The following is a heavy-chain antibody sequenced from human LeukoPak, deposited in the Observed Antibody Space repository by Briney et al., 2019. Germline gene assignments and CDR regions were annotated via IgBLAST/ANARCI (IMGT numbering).Heavy chain of an antibody. J-gene: IGHJ4*02. Sequence: GGSLRLSCAASGFTFSSYGMHWVRQAPGKGLEWVAVIWYDGSNKYYADSVKGRFTISRDNSKNTLYLQMNSLRAEDTAVYYCARDPLGAQFDYWGQGTLVTVSS. V-gene: IGHV3-33*01. CDR3: ARDPLGAQFDY. D-gene: IGHD1-26*01. CDR1: GFTFSSYG. CDR2: IWYDGSNK.